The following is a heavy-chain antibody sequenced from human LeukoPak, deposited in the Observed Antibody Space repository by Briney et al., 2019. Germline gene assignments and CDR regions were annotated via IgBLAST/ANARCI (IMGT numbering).Heavy chain of an antibody. CDR2: ISAYNGNT. J-gene: IGHJ4*02. Sequence: GASVKVSCKASGYTFTSYGISWVRQAPGQGLEWMGWISAYNGNTNYAQKLQGRVTMTTDTSTSTAYMELRSLRSDDTAVYYCALGRITIFGVVIMGDYWGQGTLVTVSS. D-gene: IGHD3-3*01. CDR3: ALGRITIFGVVIMGDY. CDR1: GYTFTSYG. V-gene: IGHV1-18*01.